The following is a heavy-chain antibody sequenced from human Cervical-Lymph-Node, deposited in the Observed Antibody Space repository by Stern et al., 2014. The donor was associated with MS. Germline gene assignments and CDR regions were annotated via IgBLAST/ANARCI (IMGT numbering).Heavy chain of an antibody. CDR2: IISNDEK. V-gene: IGHV2-26*01. CDR1: GFSLSNVAMG. CDR3: ARLDY. J-gene: IGHJ4*02. Sequence: QVTLRESGPVLVKPTETLTLTCTVSGFSLSNVAMGVSWIRQPPGKALEWLAHIISNDEKSYATSLKSRLTVSKDASKSQVVFTLTNMDPVYTATYYCARLDYWGQGILVTVSS.